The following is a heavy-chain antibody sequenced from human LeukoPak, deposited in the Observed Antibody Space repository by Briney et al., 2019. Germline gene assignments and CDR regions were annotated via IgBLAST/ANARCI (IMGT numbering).Heavy chain of an antibody. V-gene: IGHV3-9*01. J-gene: IGHJ4*02. Sequence: PGGSLRLSCAASGFKFDDYARHWVRQVPGKGLEWVAGITWNSDFIAFADSLKGRFSISRDNGKNSLFLQMNSLTPEDTAFYYCTKDVADYVWGEYRHFDKGGQGALVTVSS. CDR1: GFKFDDYA. D-gene: IGHD3-16*01. CDR2: ITWNSDFI. CDR3: TKDVADYVWGEYRHFDK.